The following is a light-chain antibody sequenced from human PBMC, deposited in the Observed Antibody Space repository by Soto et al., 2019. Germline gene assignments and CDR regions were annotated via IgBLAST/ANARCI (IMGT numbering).Light chain of an antibody. CDR3: QQYNNWPQT. CDR2: GAS. V-gene: IGKV3-15*01. J-gene: IGKJ1*01. CDR1: QSVSSN. Sequence: EIVMTQSPATLSVSPGERATLSCRARQSVSSNLAWYQQKPGQAPRLLIYGASTRATGIPARFSGSGSGTQLTLTISILQSEDFAVYDCQQYNNWPQTFGQGTKGEIK.